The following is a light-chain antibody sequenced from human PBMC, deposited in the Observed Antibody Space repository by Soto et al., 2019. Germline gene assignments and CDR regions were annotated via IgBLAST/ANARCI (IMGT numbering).Light chain of an antibody. CDR2: DAS. CDR1: QSISSW. Sequence: DIQIAHSPCTLSASVGDRVTITCRASQSISSWLAWYQQKPGKAPKLLIYDASSLESGVPSRFSGSGSGTEFTLTISSLQPDDFATYYCQKYNSYSKKFGQGTKVDIK. CDR3: QKYNSYSKK. V-gene: IGKV1-5*01. J-gene: IGKJ1*01.